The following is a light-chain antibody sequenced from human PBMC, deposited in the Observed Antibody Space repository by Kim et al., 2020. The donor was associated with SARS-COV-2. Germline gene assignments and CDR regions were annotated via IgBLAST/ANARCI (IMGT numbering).Light chain of an antibody. CDR1: QSVLYSSNNKNY. Sequence: DIVMTQSPDSLAVSLGERATINCKSSQSVLYSSNNKNYLAWYQQKPGQPPKLLIYWASTRESGVPDRFSGSGSGTDFTLTISSLQAEDVAVYYSQQYYSTPLTFGGGAKGEIK. CDR2: WAS. V-gene: IGKV4-1*01. J-gene: IGKJ4*01. CDR3: QQYYSTPLT.